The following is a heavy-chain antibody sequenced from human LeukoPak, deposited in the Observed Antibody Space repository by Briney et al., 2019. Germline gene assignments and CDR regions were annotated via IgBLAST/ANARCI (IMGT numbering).Heavy chain of an antibody. V-gene: IGHV3-23*01. CDR2: ISGSGGST. CDR1: GFTFSYSY. Sequence: GGSLRLSCAASGFTFSYSYMGWVRQAPGKGLEWVSAISGSGGSTYYADSVKGRFTISRDNSKNTLYLQMNSLRAEDTAVYYCAKTRGAMTSKTSCFDYWGQGTLVTVSS. D-gene: IGHD2-2*01. J-gene: IGHJ4*02. CDR3: AKTRGAMTSKTSCFDY.